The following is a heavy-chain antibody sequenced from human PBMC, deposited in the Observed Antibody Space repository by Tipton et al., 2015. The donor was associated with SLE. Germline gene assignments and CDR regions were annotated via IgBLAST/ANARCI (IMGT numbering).Heavy chain of an antibody. CDR2: ISSSGSTI. Sequence: SLRLSCAASGFTFSDYYMSWIRQAPGKGLEWVSYISSSGSTIYYADSVKGRFTISRDTAKNSLYLQMNSLRAEDTAVYYCAISYSSIWQLPLGAFDILGQGTMVTVSS. CDR3: AISYSSIWQLPLGAFDI. J-gene: IGHJ3*02. D-gene: IGHD6-13*01. V-gene: IGHV3-11*04. CDR1: GFTFSDYY.